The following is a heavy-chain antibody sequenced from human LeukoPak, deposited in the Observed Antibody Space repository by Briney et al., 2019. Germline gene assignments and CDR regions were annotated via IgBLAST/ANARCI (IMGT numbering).Heavy chain of an antibody. Sequence: ASVRVSCKASGYTFTNYYLHWVRQAPGHGLEWMAIISPSDGGTYYEQKLQGRVTVTRDTSTSTVYMELSSLRSEDTAVYYCARDTRTITAVTRGQHYYYGLDVWGQGTTVTVSS. CDR1: GYTFTNYY. J-gene: IGHJ6*02. D-gene: IGHD4-17*01. CDR3: ARDTRTITAVTRGQHYYYGLDV. CDR2: ISPSDGGT. V-gene: IGHV1-46*01.